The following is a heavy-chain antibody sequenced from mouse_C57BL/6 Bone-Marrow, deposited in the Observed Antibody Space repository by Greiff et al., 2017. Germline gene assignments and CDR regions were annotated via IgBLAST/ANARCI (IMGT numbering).Heavy chain of an antibody. CDR2: IRYDGST. Sequence: EVKVEESGPGLVKPSQSLSLTCSVTGYSITIGYYWNWIRQFPGNKLEWMGYIRYDGSTNSNPSLTNRISNTRDTAKDQFFLKLNSVTTEDTATDYCAIYYGYDEWYFDVWGTGTTVTGSS. D-gene: IGHD2-2*01. J-gene: IGHJ1*03. CDR3: AIYYGYDEWYFDV. CDR1: GYSITIGYY. V-gene: IGHV3-6*01.